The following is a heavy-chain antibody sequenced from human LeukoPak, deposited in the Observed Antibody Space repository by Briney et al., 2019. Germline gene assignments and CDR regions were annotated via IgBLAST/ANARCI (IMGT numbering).Heavy chain of an antibody. D-gene: IGHD6-13*01. V-gene: IGHV4-4*07. CDR2: IYGSGST. Sequence: KASGTLSLTCAVSGGSISSNNWWSWVRQPAGKGLEWIGRIYGSGSTNYNPALKSRVTMSVDTSKNQFSLKLSSVTAADTAVYYCARGWVGAVGNVFDNWGRGTLVTVSS. J-gene: IGHJ4*02. CDR1: GGSISSNN. CDR3: ARGWVGAVGNVFDN.